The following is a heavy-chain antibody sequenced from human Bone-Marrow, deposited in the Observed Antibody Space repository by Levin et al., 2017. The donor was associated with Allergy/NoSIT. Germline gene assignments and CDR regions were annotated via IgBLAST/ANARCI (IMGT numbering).Heavy chain of an antibody. V-gene: IGHV3-48*03. J-gene: IGHJ4*02. CDR3: ARSTPALWWYPDN. Sequence: PGGSLRLTCSASGFTFSNYEMNWVRQVPGKGLEWLSYIHRSGSTTYYADSVKGRFTISRDNAQNSVYLQMNSLRDEDAAVYYCARSTPALWWYPDNWGQGTLVTVSP. CDR2: IHRSGSTT. D-gene: IGHD2-21*01. CDR1: GFTFSNYE.